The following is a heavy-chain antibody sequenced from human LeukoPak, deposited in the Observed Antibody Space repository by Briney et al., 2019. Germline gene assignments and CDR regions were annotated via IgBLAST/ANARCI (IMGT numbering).Heavy chain of an antibody. V-gene: IGHV1-18*01. D-gene: IGHD6-13*01. Sequence: ASVKVSCKASGYTFTSYGISWVRQAPGQGLEWMGWISAYNGNTNYAQKLQGVVTMTTDTSTSTAYMELRSLRSDDTAVYYCARTRWAYGSSSPPYYYDMDVWGQGTTVTVSS. CDR1: GYTFTSYG. CDR3: ARTRWAYGSSSPPYYYDMDV. CDR2: ISAYNGNT. J-gene: IGHJ6*02.